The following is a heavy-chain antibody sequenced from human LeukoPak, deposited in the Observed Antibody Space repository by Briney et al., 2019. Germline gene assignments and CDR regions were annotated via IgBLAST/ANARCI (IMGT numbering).Heavy chain of an antibody. CDR2: ISYDGSNK. CDR1: GFTFNNYA. J-gene: IGHJ4*02. Sequence: GGSLRPTCAASGFTFNNYAMHWVRQAPGKGLEWVAVISYDGSNKYYADSVKGRFTISRDNSKNTLYLQMDSLRAEDTAVYYCARRYCSGGRCPNYFDYWGQGTLVTVFS. D-gene: IGHD2-15*01. V-gene: IGHV3-30*04. CDR3: ARRYCSGGRCPNYFDY.